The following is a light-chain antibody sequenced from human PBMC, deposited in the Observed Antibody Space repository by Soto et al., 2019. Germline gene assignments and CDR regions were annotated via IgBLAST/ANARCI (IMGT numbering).Light chain of an antibody. J-gene: IGKJ4*01. CDR2: WAS. CDR1: QSALYSSNNKNY. Sequence: DIVMTQSPDSLAVSLGERATINCKSSQSALYSSNNKNYLAWYQQKPGQPPKLIIYWASTRESGVPDRFSGSGSGTDFTLTISSLQAEDVAVYYCQQYYSTPLTFGGGTKVEIK. CDR3: QQYYSTPLT. V-gene: IGKV4-1*01.